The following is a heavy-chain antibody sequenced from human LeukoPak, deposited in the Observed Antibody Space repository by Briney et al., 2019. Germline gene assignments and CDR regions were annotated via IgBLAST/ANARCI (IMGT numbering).Heavy chain of an antibody. CDR2: IRSKANSYAT. V-gene: IGHV3-73*01. CDR3: TRRGTLGYSGYDWVDY. CDR1: GFTFSGSA. J-gene: IGHJ4*02. D-gene: IGHD5-12*01. Sequence: PGGSLRLSCAASGFTFSGSAVHWVRQASGKGLEWVGRIRSKANSYATAYAASVKGRFTISRDDSKNTAYLQMNSLKTEDTAVYYCTRRGTLGYSGYDWVDYWGQGTLVTVSS.